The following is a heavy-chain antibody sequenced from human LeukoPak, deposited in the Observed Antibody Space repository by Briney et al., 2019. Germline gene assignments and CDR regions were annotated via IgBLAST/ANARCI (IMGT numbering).Heavy chain of an antibody. CDR1: GYSFTSYW. D-gene: IGHD3-10*01. CDR2: IYPGDSDT. J-gene: IGHJ4*02. CDR3: ARQYMVRGVIVGDY. V-gene: IGHV5-51*01. Sequence: GESLKISCKGSGYSFTSYWIGWVRQMPGKSLEWMGIIYPGDSDTRYTPSFQGQVTISADKSISTVYLQWSSLKASDTAMYYCARQYMVRGVIVGDYWGQGTLVTVAS.